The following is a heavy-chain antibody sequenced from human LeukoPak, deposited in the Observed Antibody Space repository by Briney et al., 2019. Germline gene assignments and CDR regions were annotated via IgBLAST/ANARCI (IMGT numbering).Heavy chain of an antibody. Sequence: SETLSLTCTVSGGYISSYSWSWIRQPPGKGLECIGYIYYSGSTNYNPSLKSRVTISVDTSKNQFSLKLRSVTAADTAVYYCARDRVGQQLVGRNYYYYYMDVWGKGTTVTISS. D-gene: IGHD6-13*01. J-gene: IGHJ6*03. CDR2: IYYSGST. CDR1: GGYISSYS. CDR3: ARDRVGQQLVGRNYYYYYMDV. V-gene: IGHV4-59*01.